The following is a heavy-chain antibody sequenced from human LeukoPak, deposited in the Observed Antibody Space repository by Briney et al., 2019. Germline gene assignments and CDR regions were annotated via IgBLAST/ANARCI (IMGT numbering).Heavy chain of an antibody. V-gene: IGHV4-4*07. CDR2: IYSRGT. CDR1: GGSISSYY. J-gene: IGHJ4*02. Sequence: PSETLSLTCTVSGGSISSYYLGWIRQPAGKGLEWIGRIYSRGTTYNPSLKDRVTMSADTSRNHVSLTLNSVTAADTAVYYCARGNPFLEWLSEPPYYFDYWGQGTLVTVSS. D-gene: IGHD3-3*01. CDR3: ARGNPFLEWLSEPPYYFDY.